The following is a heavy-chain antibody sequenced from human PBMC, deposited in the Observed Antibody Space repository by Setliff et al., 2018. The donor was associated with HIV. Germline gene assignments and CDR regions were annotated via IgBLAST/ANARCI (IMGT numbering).Heavy chain of an antibody. J-gene: IGHJ3*02. V-gene: IGHV3-64*02. CDR1: GFTFSSYA. CDR3: ARVREMATIGGAFDI. D-gene: IGHD5-12*01. CDR2: ISSNGGST. Sequence: GSLRLSCAASGFTFSSYALHWVRQAPGKGLEYVSAISSNGGSTYYADSVKGRFTISRDNSKNTLYLQMGSLRAEDMAVYYCARVREMATIGGAFDIWGQGTMVTVSS.